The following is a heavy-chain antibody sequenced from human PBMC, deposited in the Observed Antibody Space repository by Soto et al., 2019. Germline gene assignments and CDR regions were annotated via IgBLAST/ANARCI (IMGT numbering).Heavy chain of an antibody. V-gene: IGHV4-30-2*01. CDR3: ARVVGGKYYYDSSGYPSPYNWFDP. CDR1: GGSISSGGYS. CDR2: IYHSGST. J-gene: IGHJ5*02. D-gene: IGHD3-22*01. Sequence: SETLSLTCAVSGGSISSGGYSWSWIRQPPGKGLEWLGYIYHSGSTYYNPSLKSRVTISVDRSKNQFSLKLSSVTAADTAVYYCARVVGGKYYYDSSGYPSPYNWFDPWGQGTLVTVSS.